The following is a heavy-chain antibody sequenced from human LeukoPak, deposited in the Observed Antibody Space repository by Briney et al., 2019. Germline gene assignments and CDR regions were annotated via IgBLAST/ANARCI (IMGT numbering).Heavy chain of an antibody. J-gene: IGHJ3*02. V-gene: IGHV3-15*01. D-gene: IGHD3-10*01. CDR3: TVRGLLMHAFDI. Sequence: GGSLRLSCAASGFTFSNAWMSWVRQAPGKGLEWVGRIKSKTDGWTTDYAAPVKGRFTISRDDSKNTLYLQMNSLKTEDTAVYYCTVRGLLMHAFDIWGQGTMVTVSS. CDR2: IKSKTDGWTT. CDR1: GFTFSNAW.